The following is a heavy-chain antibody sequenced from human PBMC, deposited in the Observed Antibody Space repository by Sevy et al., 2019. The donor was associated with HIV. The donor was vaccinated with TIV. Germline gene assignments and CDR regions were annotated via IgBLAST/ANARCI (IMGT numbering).Heavy chain of an antibody. CDR2: INESGIT. V-gene: IGHV4-34*01. J-gene: IGHJ5*02. CDR3: ARSPPVVVVPGAPSWFDP. Sequence: SETLSLTCAVHDGSFSGYYWNWIRQLPGKGLEWIGEINESGITYYNPSLKSRVTISVDTSKKQFSLKLNSVTAADTALYFWARSPPVVVVPGAPSWFDPWGQGTLVTVSS. CDR1: DGSFSGYY. D-gene: IGHD2-2*01.